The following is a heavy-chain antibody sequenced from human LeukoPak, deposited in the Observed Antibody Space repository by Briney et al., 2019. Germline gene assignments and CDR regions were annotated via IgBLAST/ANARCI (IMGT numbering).Heavy chain of an antibody. CDR3: ARDALYQLLAGGYMDV. CDR2: IYYSGST. Sequence: SETLSLTCTVSGGSISSSSYYWGWVRQPPGKGLEWIGSIYYSGSTYYNPSLKSRGTISVDTSKNQFSLKLSSVTAADTAVYYCARDALYQLLAGGYMDVWGKGTTVTVSS. V-gene: IGHV4-39*07. D-gene: IGHD2-2*01. J-gene: IGHJ6*03. CDR1: GGSISSSSYY.